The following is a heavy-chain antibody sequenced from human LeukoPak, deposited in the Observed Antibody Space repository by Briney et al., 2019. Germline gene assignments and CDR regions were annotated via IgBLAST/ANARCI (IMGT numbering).Heavy chain of an antibody. V-gene: IGHV4-61*08. J-gene: IGHJ6*02. CDR2: IYYSGST. CDR1: GDSITSGGYY. D-gene: IGHD3-10*01. Sequence: SETLSLTCTVSGDSITSGGYYWSWIRQPPGKGLEWIGYIYYSGSTNYNPSLKSRVTISVDTSKNQFSLKLSSVTAADTAVYYCARWRGYYSYAMDVWGQGTTVTVSS. CDR3: ARWRGYYSYAMDV.